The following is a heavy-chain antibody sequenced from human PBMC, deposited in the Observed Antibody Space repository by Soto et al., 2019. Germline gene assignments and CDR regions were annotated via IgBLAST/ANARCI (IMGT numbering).Heavy chain of an antibody. CDR3: ARGNALYDY. V-gene: IGHV3-11*01. Sequence: RRLSCAASGFSFSDYYMSWIRQAPGKGLEWVSYIRSSDNTRYYADSVKGRFTISRDNTKNSLYLQMNSLRAEDPAVYYCARGNALYDYWGQGTLVTVSS. CDR1: GFSFSDYY. D-gene: IGHD2-2*01. CDR2: IRSSDNTR. J-gene: IGHJ4*02.